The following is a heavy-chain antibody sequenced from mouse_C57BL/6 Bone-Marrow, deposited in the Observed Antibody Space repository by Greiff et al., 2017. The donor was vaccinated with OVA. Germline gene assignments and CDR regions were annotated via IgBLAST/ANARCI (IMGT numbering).Heavy chain of an antibody. Sequence: VKLVESGAELARPGASVKLSCKASGYTFTSYGISWVKQRTGQGLEWIGEIYPRSGNTYYNEKFKGKATLTADKSSSTAYMELRSLTSEDSAVYFCARSGYGNYFYAMDYWGQGTSVTVSS. CDR3: ARSGYGNYFYAMDY. D-gene: IGHD2-10*02. J-gene: IGHJ4*01. V-gene: IGHV1-81*01. CDR1: GYTFTSYG. CDR2: IYPRSGNT.